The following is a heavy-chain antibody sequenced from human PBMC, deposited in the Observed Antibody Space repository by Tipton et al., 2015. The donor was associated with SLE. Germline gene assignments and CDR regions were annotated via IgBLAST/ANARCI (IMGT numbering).Heavy chain of an antibody. CDR1: GGSISSSSSYY. Sequence: TLSLTCAVYGGSISSSSSYYWAWIRQSPGKGVEWIGEINHRGSTNYNPSLKSRVTISVDTSKNQFSLKLSSVTAADTAVYYCARNLGPEWMATKRGYFDLWGRGTLVSVSS. D-gene: IGHD5-24*01. CDR3: ARNLGPEWMATKRGYFDL. J-gene: IGHJ2*01. V-gene: IGHV4-39*01. CDR2: INHRGST.